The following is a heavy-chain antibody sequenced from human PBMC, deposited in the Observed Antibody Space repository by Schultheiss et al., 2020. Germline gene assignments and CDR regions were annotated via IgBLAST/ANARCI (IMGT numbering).Heavy chain of an antibody. D-gene: IGHD3-3*01. CDR2: INPNSGGT. V-gene: IGHV1-2*02. CDR1: GYTFTGYY. Sequence: ASVKVSCKASGYTFTGYYMHWVRQAPGQGLEWMGWINPNSGGTNYAQKFQGRVTMTRDTSISTAYMELSRLRSDDTAVYYCARGSRLLRFLEWLLEAFDIWGQGTMVTVSS. J-gene: IGHJ3*02. CDR3: ARGSRLLRFLEWLLEAFDI.